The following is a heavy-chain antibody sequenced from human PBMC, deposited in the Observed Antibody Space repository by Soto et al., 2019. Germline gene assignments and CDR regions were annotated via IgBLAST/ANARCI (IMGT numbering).Heavy chain of an antibody. D-gene: IGHD3-10*01. V-gene: IGHV4-31*03. Sequence: QVQLQESGPGRVRPSQTLSLTCTVSGDSISSGLYYWTWIRQHPQKGLEWIGYIYYRGNTYYSPSFKSRVDIAVDSSQNLFSLRLTSVTAADTAVYYCASARPGSYFVLEHWGQGTLVTVSS. CDR3: ASARPGSYFVLEH. CDR2: IYYRGNT. CDR1: GDSISSGLYY. J-gene: IGHJ1*01.